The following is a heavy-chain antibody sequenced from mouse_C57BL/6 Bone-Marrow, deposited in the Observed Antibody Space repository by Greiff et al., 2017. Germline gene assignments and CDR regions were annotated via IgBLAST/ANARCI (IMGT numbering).Heavy chain of an antibody. J-gene: IGHJ2*01. V-gene: IGHV1-54*01. D-gene: IGHD2-5*01. CDR3: ARKAYYSNRFDY. CDR2: INPGSGGN. CDR1: GYAFTNYL. Sequence: QVQLQQSGAELVRPGTSVKVSCKASGYAFTNYLIEWVKQRPGQGLEWIGVINPGSGGNNYNEKFKGKATLNADKASSTAYMQLSSLTSEDSAIYFCARKAYYSNRFDYWGQGTTLTVSS.